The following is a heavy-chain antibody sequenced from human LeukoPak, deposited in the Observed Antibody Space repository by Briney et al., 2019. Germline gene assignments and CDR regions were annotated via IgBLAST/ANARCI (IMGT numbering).Heavy chain of an antibody. J-gene: IGHJ5*02. Sequence: GGSLRLSCSASGFTFSGHAMNWVRQVPGKGLEWVASIGGSGVSTYYADSAKGRFTISRDNSKATLYLHMNRLSGEDTAVYFCARTPPPGPFNNWFDTWGQGTLVTVSS. CDR3: ARTPPPGPFNNWFDT. V-gene: IGHV3-23*01. CDR1: GFTFSGHA. D-gene: IGHD1-14*01. CDR2: IGGSGVST.